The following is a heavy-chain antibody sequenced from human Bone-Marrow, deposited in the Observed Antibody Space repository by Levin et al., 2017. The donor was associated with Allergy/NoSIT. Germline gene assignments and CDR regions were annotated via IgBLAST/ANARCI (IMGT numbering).Heavy chain of an antibody. CDR2: ISKDGANK. CDR1: GFSFINYG. V-gene: IGHV3-30*18. J-gene: IGHJ6*02. Sequence: GGSLRLSCTASGFSFINYGMHWVRQAPGKGLEWVAVISKDGANKYYANSVKGRFTISRDNSDNTVSLQMNSLRFDDTGVYYCAKDLGYYRGGVYYYYGMDVWGQGTTVTVSS. CDR3: AKDLGYYRGGVYYYYGMDV. D-gene: IGHD3-10*01.